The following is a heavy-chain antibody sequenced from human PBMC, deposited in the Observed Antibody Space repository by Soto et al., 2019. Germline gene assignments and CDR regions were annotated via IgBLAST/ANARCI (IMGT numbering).Heavy chain of an antibody. Sequence: PGGSLRLSCAASGFSFRSYWMSWVRQASGKGLEWVANIKQDGSEKYYVDSVKGRFTLSRDNAKNSLQLQMSSLRDEDTAIYFCARVAYGNGWIFDYWGQGTLVTVSS. J-gene: IGHJ4*01. CDR3: ARVAYGNGWIFDY. V-gene: IGHV3-7*01. CDR1: GFSFRSYW. CDR2: IKQDGSEK. D-gene: IGHD6-19*01.